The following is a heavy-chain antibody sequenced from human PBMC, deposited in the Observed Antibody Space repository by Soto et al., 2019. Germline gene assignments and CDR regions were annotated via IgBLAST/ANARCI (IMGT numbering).Heavy chain of an antibody. CDR2: ISYDGSNK. V-gene: IGHV3-30*18. Sequence: QVQLVESGGGVVQPGRSLRLSCAASGFTFSSYGMHWVRQAPGKGLEWVAVISYDGSNKYYADSVKGRFTISRDNSKNTLYLQMNSLRAEDTAVYYCAKGLYSGYEYYFDYWGQGTLVTVSS. CDR3: AKGLYSGYEYYFDY. J-gene: IGHJ4*02. CDR1: GFTFSSYG. D-gene: IGHD5-12*01.